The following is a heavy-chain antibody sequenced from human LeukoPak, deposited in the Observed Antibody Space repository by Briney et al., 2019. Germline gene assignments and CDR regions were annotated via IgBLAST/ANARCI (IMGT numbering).Heavy chain of an antibody. CDR3: AKGDLTGTTGY. CDR2: ISGSGGST. D-gene: IGHD1-7*01. CDR1: GGTFSSYA. J-gene: IGHJ4*02. V-gene: IGHV3-23*01. Sequence: SCKASGGTFSSYAMSWVRQAPGKGLEWVSAISGSGGSTYYADSVKGRFTISRDNSKNTLYLQMNSLRAEDTAVYYCAKGDLTGTTGYWGQGTLVTVSS.